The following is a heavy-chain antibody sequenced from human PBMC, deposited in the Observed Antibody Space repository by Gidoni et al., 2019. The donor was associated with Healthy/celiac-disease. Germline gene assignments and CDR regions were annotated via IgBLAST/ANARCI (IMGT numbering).Heavy chain of an antibody. D-gene: IGHD2-2*01. Sequence: QVQLAESGGGVVQPGRSLGLACAASGFPFSSYGMHWVRQAPGKGLEWVAVRSDDGSNKYYADSVKGRFTISRDNSKNTLYLQMNSLRAEDTAVYYCAKAPSWTGWFDPWGQGTLVTVSS. CDR2: RSDDGSNK. J-gene: IGHJ5*02. V-gene: IGHV3-30*18. CDR3: AKAPSWTGWFDP. CDR1: GFPFSSYG.